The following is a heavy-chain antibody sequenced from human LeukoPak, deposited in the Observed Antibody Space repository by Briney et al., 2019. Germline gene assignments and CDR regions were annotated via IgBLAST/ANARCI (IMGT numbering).Heavy chain of an antibody. CDR3: AKGWARSGLVSQTFDY. CDR2: ISGSGGST. J-gene: IGHJ4*02. CDR1: GFTFSSYA. D-gene: IGHD6-19*01. Sequence: GGSLRLSCAASGFTFSSYAMSWVRQAPGKGLEWVSDISGSGGSTYYADSVKGRFTISTDNSKNTLYLQMNSLRAEDTAVYYCAKGWARSGLVSQTFDYWGQGTLVTVSS. V-gene: IGHV3-23*01.